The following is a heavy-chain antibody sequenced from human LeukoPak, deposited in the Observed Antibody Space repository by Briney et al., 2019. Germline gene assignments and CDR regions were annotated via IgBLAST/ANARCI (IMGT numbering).Heavy chain of an antibody. CDR2: MSGNGGGT. Sequence: GGSLRLSCAASGFTFSSYAMSWVRQAPGKGLEWVSAMSGNGGGTYYADSVKGRFTISRDNSKNTLYLQMNSLRAEDTAVYYCAKEGYYGSGSFPDSWGQGTLVTVSS. D-gene: IGHD3-10*01. CDR1: GFTFSSYA. V-gene: IGHV3-23*01. CDR3: AKEGYYGSGSFPDS. J-gene: IGHJ4*02.